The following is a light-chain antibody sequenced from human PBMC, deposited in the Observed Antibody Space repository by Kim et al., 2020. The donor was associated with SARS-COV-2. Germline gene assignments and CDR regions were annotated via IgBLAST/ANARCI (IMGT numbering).Light chain of an antibody. V-gene: IGKV1-9*01. CDR3: HQLNNAPYT. CDR2: TAS. J-gene: IGKJ2*01. CDR1: QDINSY. Sequence: SASVGDRVPITCRASQDINSYLAWYQQKPGTAPKLLIYTASTLKSGVPSRFSGSGSGTEFTLTISSLQPEDFATYYCHQLNNAPYTFGQGTKLEIK.